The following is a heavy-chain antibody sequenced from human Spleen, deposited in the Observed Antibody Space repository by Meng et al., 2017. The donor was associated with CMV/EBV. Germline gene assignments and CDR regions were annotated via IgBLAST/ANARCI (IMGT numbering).Heavy chain of an antibody. CDR2: INPHSVGA. J-gene: IGHJ4*02. V-gene: IGHV1-2*02. CDR3: ARSPDFWSGHFDF. D-gene: IGHD3-3*01. CDR1: GYTFTGYY. Sequence: ASVKVSCKASGYTFTGYYMHWLRQAPGQGFEWVGWINPHSVGASYAQSFQGRVTMTRDTSISTAYMELTSLRFDDTAVYYCARSPDFWSGHFDFWGLGTLVTVSS.